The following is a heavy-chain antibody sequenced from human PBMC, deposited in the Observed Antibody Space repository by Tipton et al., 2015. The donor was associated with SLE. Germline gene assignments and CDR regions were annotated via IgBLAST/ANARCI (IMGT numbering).Heavy chain of an antibody. CDR1: GGSFSGYW. D-gene: IGHD2-21*01. CDR2: ISHSGTT. Sequence: TLSLTCAVSGGSFSGYWWSWIRQSPEKGLVWIGEISHSGTTTYNPSFQGRVTISRDTSKNHFSLTLNSVTAADTAVYYCARGHSEETFAIRYYYYAMDVWGQGTTVTVSS. V-gene: IGHV4-34*01. J-gene: IGHJ6*02. CDR3: ARGHSEETFAIRYYYYAMDV.